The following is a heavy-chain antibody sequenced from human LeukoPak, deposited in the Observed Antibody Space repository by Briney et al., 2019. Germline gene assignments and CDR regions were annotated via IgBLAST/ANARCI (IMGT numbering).Heavy chain of an antibody. D-gene: IGHD3-16*01. Sequence: GGSLRLSCAASGFTFSSYWMSWVRQAPGKGLEWVANIKQDGSGKYYVDSVKGRFTISRDNAKNSLYLQMNSLRAEDTAVYYCARDIGGYYYGMDVWGQGTTVTVSS. V-gene: IGHV3-7*01. CDR1: GFTFSSYW. J-gene: IGHJ6*02. CDR2: IKQDGSGK. CDR3: ARDIGGYYYGMDV.